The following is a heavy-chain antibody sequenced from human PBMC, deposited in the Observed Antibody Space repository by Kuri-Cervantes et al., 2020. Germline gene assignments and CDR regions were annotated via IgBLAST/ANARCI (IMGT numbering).Heavy chain of an antibody. CDR1: GGSISSYY. CDR3: ARSITSPDYYYGMDV. Sequence: GSLRLSCTVSGGSISSYYWSWIRQPPGKGLEWIGYIYYSGSTNYNPSLKSRVTISVDTSKNQFSLKLSSVTAADTAVYYCARSITSPDYYYGMDVWGQGTTVTVSS. D-gene: IGHD5-12*01. J-gene: IGHJ6*02. V-gene: IGHV4-59*01. CDR2: IYYSGST.